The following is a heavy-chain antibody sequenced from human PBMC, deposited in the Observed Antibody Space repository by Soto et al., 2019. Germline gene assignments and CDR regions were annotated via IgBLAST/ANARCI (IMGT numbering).Heavy chain of an antibody. J-gene: IGHJ6*02. Sequence: ASVKVSCKASGSTFTSYDIHWVRQATGQGLEWMGWMNPNSGNTGYAQKFQGRVTMTRNTSISTAYMELSSLRSEDTAVYYCARGRGFCSSTSCHPGGYYYGMDVWGQGTTVTVSS. CDR2: MNPNSGNT. V-gene: IGHV1-8*01. D-gene: IGHD2-2*01. CDR3: ARGRGFCSSTSCHPGGYYYGMDV. CDR1: GSTFTSYD.